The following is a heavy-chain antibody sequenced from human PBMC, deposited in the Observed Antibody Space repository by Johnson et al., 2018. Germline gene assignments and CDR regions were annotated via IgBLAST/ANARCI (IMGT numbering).Heavy chain of an antibody. CDR3: ARGGAGADLAHYMDV. D-gene: IGHD6-19*01. Sequence: QVQLQESGPGLVKPSETLSLTCTVSGGSISSRSYYWGWIRQPPGKGLEWIGSIYYSGSTYYNPSLKSRVTISVDTSKNQFSLKLSSVTAADTAVYYCARGGAGADLAHYMDVWGKGTTVTVSS. CDR1: GGSISSRSYY. J-gene: IGHJ6*03. V-gene: IGHV4-39*07. CDR2: IYYSGST.